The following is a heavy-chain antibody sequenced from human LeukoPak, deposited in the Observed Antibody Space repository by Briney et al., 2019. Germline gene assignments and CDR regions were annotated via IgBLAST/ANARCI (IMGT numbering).Heavy chain of an antibody. Sequence: WDPLSLLCTVWGRPNSIYYWICPPHPPGKGREWLGYIYYSGSTNYNPSLKSRVTISVDMSKNQFSLKLSSVTAADTAVYYCARVLWFGGASEDDYWGQGTLVTVSS. CDR2: IYYSGST. D-gene: IGHD3-10*01. CDR1: GRPNSIYY. CDR3: ARVLWFGGASEDDY. V-gene: IGHV4-59*07. J-gene: IGHJ4*02.